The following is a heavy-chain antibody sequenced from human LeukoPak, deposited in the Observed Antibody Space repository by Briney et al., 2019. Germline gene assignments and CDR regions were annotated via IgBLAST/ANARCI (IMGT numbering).Heavy chain of an antibody. J-gene: IGHJ6*03. CDR2: INHSGST. CDR3: ARVPYGSGNYMDV. V-gene: IGHV4-34*01. Sequence: SETLSLTCAVYGGSFSGYYWSWIRQPPGKGLEWIGEINHSGSTNYNPSLKSRVTISVDTSKNQFSLKLSSVTAADTAVYYCARVPYGSGNYMDVWDKGTTVTISS. CDR1: GGSFSGYY. D-gene: IGHD3-10*01.